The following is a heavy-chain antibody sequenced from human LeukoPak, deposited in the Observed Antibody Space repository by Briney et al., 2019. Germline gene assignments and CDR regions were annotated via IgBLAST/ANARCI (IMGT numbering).Heavy chain of an antibody. V-gene: IGHV3-33*03. CDR2: IWYDGSNK. CDR1: GFTFSSYG. D-gene: IGHD3-22*01. CDR3: AKNLYDSSGYYLAAFDI. Sequence: HPGGSLRLSCAAFGFTFSSYGMHWVRQAPGKGLEWVAVIWYDGSNKYYADSVKGRFTISRDNAKNSLYLQMNSLRAEDTAVYYCAKNLYDSSGYYLAAFDIWGQGTMVTVSS. J-gene: IGHJ3*02.